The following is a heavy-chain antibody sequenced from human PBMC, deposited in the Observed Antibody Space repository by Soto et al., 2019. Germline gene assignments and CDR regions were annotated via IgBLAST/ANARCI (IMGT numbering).Heavy chain of an antibody. D-gene: IGHD2-2*01. V-gene: IGHV1-69*13. CDR3: AREDIVVVPAARTRYYYDGMDV. J-gene: IGHJ6*02. Sequence: SVKVSCKASGGTFSSYAISWVRQAPGQGLEWMGGIIPIFGTANYAQKFQGRVTITADESTSTAYMELSGLRSEDTAVYYCAREDIVVVPAARTRYYYDGMDVWGQGTTVTVSS. CDR1: GGTFSSYA. CDR2: IIPIFGTA.